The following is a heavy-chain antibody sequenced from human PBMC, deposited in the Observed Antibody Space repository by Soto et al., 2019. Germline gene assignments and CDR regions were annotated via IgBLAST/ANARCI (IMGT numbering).Heavy chain of an antibody. CDR3: TRGNGRTHSRSDY. Sequence: PGRSLRLSCAISGFTFSTYSMNWDRQAPGKGLRWVSSISSSGTSRYYADSVKGRFTISRDNAKKSVHLQMNNLRAEDTAVYCCTRGNGRTHSRSDYWGQGTLVTVSS. J-gene: IGHJ4*02. CDR1: GFTFSTYS. V-gene: IGHV3-21*01. D-gene: IGHD2-8*01. CDR2: ISSSGTSR.